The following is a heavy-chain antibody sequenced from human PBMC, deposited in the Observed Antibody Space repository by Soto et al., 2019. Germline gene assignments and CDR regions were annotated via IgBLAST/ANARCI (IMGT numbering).Heavy chain of an antibody. J-gene: IGHJ6*02. D-gene: IGHD3-10*01. CDR1: GFTFSSYA. CDR2: ISSNGGST. V-gene: IGHV3-64D*08. Sequence: GGSLRLSCSASGFTFSSYAMHWVRQAPGKGLEYVSAISSNGGSTYYADSVKGRFTISRDNSKNTLYLQMSSLRAEDTAVYYCVKFSGSGSYYPSRYYGMDVWGQGTTVTVSS. CDR3: VKFSGSGSYYPSRYYGMDV.